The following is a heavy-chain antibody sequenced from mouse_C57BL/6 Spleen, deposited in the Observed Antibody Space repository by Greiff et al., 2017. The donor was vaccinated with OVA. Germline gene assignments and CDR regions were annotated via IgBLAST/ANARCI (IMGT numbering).Heavy chain of an antibody. Sequence: EVKLMESGGGLVKPGGSLKLSCAASGFTFSDYGMHWVRQAPEKGLEWVAYISSGSSTIYYADTVKGRFTISRDNAKNTLFLQMTSLRSEDTAMYYCARWDYDYTDYYAMDYWGQGTSVTVSS. CDR1: GFTFSDYG. V-gene: IGHV5-17*01. D-gene: IGHD2-4*01. J-gene: IGHJ4*01. CDR2: ISSGSSTI. CDR3: ARWDYDYTDYYAMDY.